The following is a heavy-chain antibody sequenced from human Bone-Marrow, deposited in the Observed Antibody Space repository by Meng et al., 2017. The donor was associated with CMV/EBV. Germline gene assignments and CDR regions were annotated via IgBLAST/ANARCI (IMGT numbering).Heavy chain of an antibody. V-gene: IGHV1-69*10. CDR3: GRGGYCSSTSCLYYYYYGMDV. Sequence: SVKVSCKASGGTFSSYAISWVRQAPGQGLEWMGGIIPILGIANYAQKFQGRVTITADKSTSTAYMELSSLRSEDTAVYYCGRGGYCSSTSCLYYYYYGMDVWGQGTTVTVPS. D-gene: IGHD2-2*01. CDR1: GGTFSSYA. CDR2: IIPILGIA. J-gene: IGHJ6*02.